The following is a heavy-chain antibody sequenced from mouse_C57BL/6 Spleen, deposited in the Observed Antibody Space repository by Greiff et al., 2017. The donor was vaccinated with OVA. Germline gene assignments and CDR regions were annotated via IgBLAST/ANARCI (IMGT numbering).Heavy chain of an antibody. CDR3: ARAIYYYGSSPHWYFEV. V-gene: IGHV1-9*01. Sequence: VQLQQSGAELMKPGASVKLSCKATGYTFTGYWIEWVKQRPGHGLEWIGEILPGSGSTNYNEKFKGKATFTADTSSNTAYMQLSSLTTEDSAIYYCARAIYYYGSSPHWYFEVWGTGTTVTVSS. J-gene: IGHJ1*03. CDR2: ILPGSGST. CDR1: GYTFTGYW. D-gene: IGHD1-1*01.